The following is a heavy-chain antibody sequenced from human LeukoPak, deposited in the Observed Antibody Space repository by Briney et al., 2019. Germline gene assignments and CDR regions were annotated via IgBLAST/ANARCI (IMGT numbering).Heavy chain of an antibody. Sequence: SETLSLTCTVSGDSISNYYWSWIRQPAGKGLEWIGRIYTSGSTNYNPSLKSRVTMSVDTSKNQFSLKLSSVTAADTAVYYCARDHYGSGSYYDWFDPWGQGTLVTVSS. CDR2: IYTSGST. CDR3: ARDHYGSGSYYDWFDP. D-gene: IGHD3-10*01. CDR1: GDSISNYY. V-gene: IGHV4-4*07. J-gene: IGHJ5*02.